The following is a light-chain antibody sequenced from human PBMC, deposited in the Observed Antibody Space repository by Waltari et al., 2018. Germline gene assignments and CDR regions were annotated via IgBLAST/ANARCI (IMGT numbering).Light chain of an antibody. CDR1: TTFSNHY. CDR2: GIS. CDR3: QQYTSSPWT. V-gene: IGKV3-20*01. Sequence: ELVLTQSPGTLSLSPGERATLPCRASTTFSNHYLAWYQQKPGQAPSLLVHGISLRAAGIPDRFSGIGSGTDFTLIISSLEPEDFGVYYCQQYTSSPWTFGQGTKVEI. J-gene: IGKJ1*01.